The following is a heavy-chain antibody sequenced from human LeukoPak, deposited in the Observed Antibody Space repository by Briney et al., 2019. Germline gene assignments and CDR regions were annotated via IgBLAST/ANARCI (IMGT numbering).Heavy chain of an antibody. J-gene: IGHJ4*02. Sequence: ASVKVSCKASGGTFSSYAISWVRQAPGQGLEWMGGIIPIFGTANYAQKFQGRVTITADESTSTAYMELSSLRSEDTAVYYCARPLRRSSGWYGLPLDFDYWGQGTLVTVSS. D-gene: IGHD6-19*01. CDR3: ARPLRRSSGWYGLPLDFDY. CDR1: GGTFSSYA. V-gene: IGHV1-69*13. CDR2: IIPIFGTA.